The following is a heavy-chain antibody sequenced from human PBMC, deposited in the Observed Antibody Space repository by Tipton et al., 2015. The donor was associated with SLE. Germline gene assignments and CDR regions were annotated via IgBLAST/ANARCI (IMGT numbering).Heavy chain of an antibody. J-gene: IGHJ2*01. CDR1: GGSISSGSYY. CDR2: IYYSGST. CDR3: ARDGTGLLGSYWYFDL. V-gene: IGHV4-61*01. D-gene: IGHD2-8*02. Sequence: TLSLTCTVSGGSISSGSYYWSWIRQPPGKGLEWIGYIYYSGSTNYNPSLKSRVTISVDKSKNQFSLKLSSVTAADTAVYYCARDGTGLLGSYWYFDLWGRGTLVTVSS.